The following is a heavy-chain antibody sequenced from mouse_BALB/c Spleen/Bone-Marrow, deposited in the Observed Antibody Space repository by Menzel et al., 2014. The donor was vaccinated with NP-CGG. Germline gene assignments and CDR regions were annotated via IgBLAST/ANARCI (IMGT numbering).Heavy chain of an antibody. CDR3: ARPKGFALDY. V-gene: IGHV1-4*01. J-gene: IGHJ2*01. Sequence: VQLQHSGAELASPGASVKMSCKASGYTFTDYTIQWVKQRPGQGLEWIGYVNPRSGYANYNQKFKDKATLTADKSSSTAFMQLSSLTSEDSAVYYCARPKGFALDYWGQGTALTVPS. CDR1: GYTFTDYT. CDR2: VNPRSGYA.